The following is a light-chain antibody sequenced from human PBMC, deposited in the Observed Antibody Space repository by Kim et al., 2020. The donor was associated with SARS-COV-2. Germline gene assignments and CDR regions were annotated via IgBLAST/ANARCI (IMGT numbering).Light chain of an antibody. CDR1: SLRRYY. J-gene: IGLJ3*02. Sequence: GQTVRITCQGDSLRRYYASWYQQKSGQAPVLVIYGKNNRPSGIPDRVSGSSSGNTASLTITGAQAEDEADYYCHSRDSSNNHLFGGGTELTVL. CDR3: HSRDSSNNHL. V-gene: IGLV3-19*01. CDR2: GKN.